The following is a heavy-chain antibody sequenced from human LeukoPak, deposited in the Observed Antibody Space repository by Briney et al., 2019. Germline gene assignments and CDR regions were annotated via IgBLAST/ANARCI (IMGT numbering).Heavy chain of an antibody. CDR3: ARFQGDWGADDYYFDY. V-gene: IGHV4-34*01. CDR2: INHSGST. D-gene: IGHD2-21*02. Sequence: SETLSLTCAVYGGSFSGYYWSWIRQPPGKGLEWIGEINHSGSTNYNPSLKSRVTISVDTSKNQFSLKLSSVTAADTAVYYCARFQGDWGADDYYFDYWGQGTLVTVSS. J-gene: IGHJ4*02. CDR1: GGSFSGYY.